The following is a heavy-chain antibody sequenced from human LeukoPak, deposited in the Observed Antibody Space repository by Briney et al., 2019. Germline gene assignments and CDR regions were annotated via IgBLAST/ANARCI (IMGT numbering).Heavy chain of an antibody. J-gene: IGHJ4*02. D-gene: IGHD5-18*01. V-gene: IGHV4-4*02. Sequence: SGTLSLTCAVSGGSISSSNWWSWVRPPPGKGLEWIGEIYHSGSTNYNPSLKSRVTISVDTSKNQFSLKLSSVTAADTAVYYCARGTSRVTDFDYWGQGTLVTVSS. CDR2: IYHSGST. CDR1: GGSISSSNW. CDR3: ARGTSRVTDFDY.